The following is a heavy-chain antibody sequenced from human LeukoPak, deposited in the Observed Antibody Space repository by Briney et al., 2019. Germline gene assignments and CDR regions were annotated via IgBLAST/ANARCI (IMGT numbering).Heavy chain of an antibody. J-gene: IGHJ3*02. Sequence: PSETLSLTCTVSGYSISSGYYWGWVRQPPGKGLEWIGNLFYSGTTYYNPSLKSRVTISVDTSKKHFSLKLSSVTAADTAVYYCARDGRAFDIWGQGTMVTVSS. CDR2: LFYSGTT. CDR3: ARDGRAFDI. V-gene: IGHV4-38-2*02. CDR1: GYSISSGYY.